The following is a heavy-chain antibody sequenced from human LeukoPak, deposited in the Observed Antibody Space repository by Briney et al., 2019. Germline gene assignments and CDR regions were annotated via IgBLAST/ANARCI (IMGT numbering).Heavy chain of an antibody. J-gene: IGHJ4*02. Sequence: PGGSLRLSCAASGFTFSSYEMNWVRQAPGKGLEWVSYISSSGSTIYYADSVKGRFTISRDNAKNSLYLQMNSLRAEDTAVYYCASTLEIAAAGTGSFDYWGQGTLVTVSS. CDR1: GFTFSSYE. D-gene: IGHD6-13*01. CDR3: ASTLEIAAAGTGSFDY. V-gene: IGHV3-48*03. CDR2: ISSSGSTI.